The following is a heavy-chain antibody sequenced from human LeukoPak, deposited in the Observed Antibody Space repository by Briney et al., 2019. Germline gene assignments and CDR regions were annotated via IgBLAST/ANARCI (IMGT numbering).Heavy chain of an antibody. Sequence: SETLSLTCTVSGGSISSYYWSWIRQPPGKGLEWIGYIYYSGSTNYNPSLKSRVTISVDTSKNQFSLKLSSVTAADTAVYYCARSYSYDSSGHYGAKWGQGTLVTVSS. V-gene: IGHV4-59*08. D-gene: IGHD3-22*01. CDR3: ARSYSYDSSGHYGAK. CDR1: GGSISSYY. J-gene: IGHJ4*02. CDR2: IYYSGST.